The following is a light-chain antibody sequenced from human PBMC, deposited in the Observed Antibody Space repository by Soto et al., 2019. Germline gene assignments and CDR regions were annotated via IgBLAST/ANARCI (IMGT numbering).Light chain of an antibody. CDR3: QQYGSSPWT. CDR1: QSVSSSY. J-gene: IGKJ1*01. CDR2: GAS. Sequence: DIVLTQSPGTLSLSPGERATLSCRASQSVSSSYLAWYQQKPGQAPRPLIYGASSRAIGFPDRFSGSGSGTDFTLTISRLEPEDFAVYYCQQYGSSPWTFGQGTKV. V-gene: IGKV3-20*01.